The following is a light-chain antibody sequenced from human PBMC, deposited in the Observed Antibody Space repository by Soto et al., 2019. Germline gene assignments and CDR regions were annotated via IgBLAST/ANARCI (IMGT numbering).Light chain of an antibody. CDR1: QSINSW. Sequence: DIQMTQSPSTLSASIGDTVIITCRASQSINSWLAWYQQKPGKAPKLLIHKASTLESGVPSRFSGSESGTEFILTISSLQPDDFATFYCQQYDRFPYTFGQGTKLEIK. CDR2: KAS. J-gene: IGKJ2*01. CDR3: QQYDRFPYT. V-gene: IGKV1-5*03.